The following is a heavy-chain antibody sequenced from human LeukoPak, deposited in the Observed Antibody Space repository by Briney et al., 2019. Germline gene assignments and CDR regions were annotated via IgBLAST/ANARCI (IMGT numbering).Heavy chain of an antibody. CDR2: IKQDGSDE. V-gene: IGHV3-7*02. D-gene: IGHD1-1*01. Sequence: GGSLRLSCAASGFTFSSYWMSWVRQAPGKGLEWVANIKQDGSDENYVDSVKGRFTISKDNAKNLLSLEMNGLRAEDTAVYYCATYKHQLRTVYFDYWGQGTLVTVSS. CDR1: GFTFSSYW. J-gene: IGHJ4*02. CDR3: ATYKHQLRTVYFDY.